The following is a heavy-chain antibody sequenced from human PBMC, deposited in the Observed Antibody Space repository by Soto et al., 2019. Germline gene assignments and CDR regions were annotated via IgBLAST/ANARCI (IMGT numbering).Heavy chain of an antibody. J-gene: IGHJ5*02. CDR3: ARGVTYYYDSSGYLNWFDP. V-gene: IGHV1-3*01. CDR2: INAGNGNT. D-gene: IGHD3-22*01. CDR1: GYTFTSYD. Sequence: GASVKVSCKASGYTFTSYDMHWVRQAPGQRLEWMGWINAGNGNTKYSQKFLGRVTITRDTSASTAYMELSSLRSEDTAVYYCARGVTYYYDSSGYLNWFDPWGQGTLVTVSS.